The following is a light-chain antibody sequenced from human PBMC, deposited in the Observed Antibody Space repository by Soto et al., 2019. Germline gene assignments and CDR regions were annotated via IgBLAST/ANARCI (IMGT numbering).Light chain of an antibody. CDR3: HQYNSYPLT. Sequence: DIQMTQSPSTLSASVGDRVTITCRASQSISSWLAWYQQKPGKAPNLMIYKASRLESGAPSRFSGSGSGTEFTRTISSLQPDDFATYYCHQYNSYPLTFGGGTKVEI. V-gene: IGKV1-5*03. CDR2: KAS. J-gene: IGKJ4*01. CDR1: QSISSW.